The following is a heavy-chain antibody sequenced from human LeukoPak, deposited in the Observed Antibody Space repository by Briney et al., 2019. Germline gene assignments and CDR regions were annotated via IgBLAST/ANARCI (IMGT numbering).Heavy chain of an antibody. CDR3: ARDDHYDSSAY. J-gene: IGHJ4*02. CDR2: ISANNGNT. D-gene: IGHD3-22*01. V-gene: IGHV1-18*01. CDR1: GYTFTNYG. Sequence: GASEKVSCKASGYTFTNYGISWVRQAPGQGLEWMGWISANNGNTYYAQKLQGRVTMTTDTSTSTAYMELRSLRSDDTAVYYCARDDHYDSSAYWGQGTLVTVSS.